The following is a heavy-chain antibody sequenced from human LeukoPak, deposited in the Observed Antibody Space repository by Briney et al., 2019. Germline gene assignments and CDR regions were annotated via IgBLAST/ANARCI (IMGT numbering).Heavy chain of an antibody. Sequence: RASETLSLTCTVSGGSISSYYWSWIRQPPGKGLEWIGYIYYSGSTNYNPSLKSRVTISVDTSKNQFPLKLSSVTAADTAVYYCARDDRFGHDSSGYSEWGQGTLVTVSS. CDR1: GGSISSYY. J-gene: IGHJ4*02. CDR3: ARDDRFGHDSSGYSE. D-gene: IGHD3-22*01. CDR2: IYYSGST. V-gene: IGHV4-59*01.